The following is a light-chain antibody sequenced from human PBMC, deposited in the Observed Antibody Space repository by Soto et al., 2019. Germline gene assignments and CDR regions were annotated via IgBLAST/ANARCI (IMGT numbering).Light chain of an antibody. Sequence: QSALTQPRSVSGPPGQTVTISCTGTSSDVGGYNYVSWYQQHPGKAPKLMIYDVSKRPSGVPDRFSGSKSGNTASLTISGLQADDEADYYCCSYACTYTHVFGIGTKVTGL. CDR2: DVS. CDR3: CSYACTYTHV. V-gene: IGLV2-11*01. CDR1: SSDVGGYNY. J-gene: IGLJ1*01.